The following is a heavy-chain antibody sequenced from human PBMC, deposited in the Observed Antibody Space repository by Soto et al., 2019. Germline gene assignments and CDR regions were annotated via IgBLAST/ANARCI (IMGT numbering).Heavy chain of an antibody. V-gene: IGHV3-11*01. D-gene: IGHD5-18*01. CDR3: ARXKTDTALVYYYSYGLDV. J-gene: IGHJ6*02. CDR1: GFTFSYYY. CDR2: ISSTGTTI. Sequence: NPGGSLRLSCAASGFTFSYYYMSWIRQVPGKGLEWLSYISSTGTTIYYADSVKGRFTISRDNARNSLYLQMNSLRAEDTAVYYCARXKTDTALVYYYSYGLDVWGQGTTVTVSS.